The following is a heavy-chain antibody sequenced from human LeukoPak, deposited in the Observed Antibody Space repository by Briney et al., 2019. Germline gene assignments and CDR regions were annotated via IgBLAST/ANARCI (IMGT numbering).Heavy chain of an antibody. Sequence: PSETLSLTCTVSGGSISSGGYYWSWIRQPPGKGLEWIGYIYYRGSTNYNPSLKSRVTISVDTSKNQFSLKLSSVTAADTAVYYCARGEFSSNLGWFDPWGQGTLVTASS. J-gene: IGHJ5*02. D-gene: IGHD6-6*01. CDR3: ARGEFSSNLGWFDP. CDR1: GGSISSGGYY. V-gene: IGHV4-61*08. CDR2: IYYRGST.